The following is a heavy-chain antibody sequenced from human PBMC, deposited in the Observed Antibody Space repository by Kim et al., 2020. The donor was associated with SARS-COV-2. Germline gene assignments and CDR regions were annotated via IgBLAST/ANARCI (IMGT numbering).Heavy chain of an antibody. Sequence: ASVKVSCKASGYTFTSYAMHWVRQAPGQRLEWMGWINAGNGNTKYSQKFQGRVTITRDTSASTAYMELSSLRSEDTAVYYCARDRKGYYDSSGYLDYWGQGTLVTVSS. CDR2: INAGNGNT. D-gene: IGHD3-22*01. V-gene: IGHV1-3*01. CDR1: GYTFTSYA. J-gene: IGHJ4*02. CDR3: ARDRKGYYDSSGYLDY.